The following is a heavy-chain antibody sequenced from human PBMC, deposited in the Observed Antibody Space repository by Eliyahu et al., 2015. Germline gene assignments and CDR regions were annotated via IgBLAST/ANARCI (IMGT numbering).Heavy chain of an antibody. V-gene: IGHV5-51*03. Sequence: EVQLVQSGAEMKKPGESLKISCKGSGYSFTGYWIGWVRQMAGKDLEWMGIIYPGDSDTRYSPSFQGQVTISADMSITTAYLQWSSLKASDTAMYYCARAQPFSDAYYFDYWGQGTLVTVSS. CDR2: IYPGDSDT. J-gene: IGHJ4*02. CDR3: ARAQPFSDAYYFDY. D-gene: IGHD2/OR15-2a*01. CDR1: GYSFTGYW.